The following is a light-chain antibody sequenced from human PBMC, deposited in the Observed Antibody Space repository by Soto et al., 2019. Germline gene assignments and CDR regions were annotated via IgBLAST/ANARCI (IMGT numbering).Light chain of an antibody. CDR2: KVS. V-gene: IGKV2-30*02. J-gene: IGKJ5*01. CDR3: MQGTHWPIT. Sequence: VVVTQSPLALPVTLGQAASISCRSSQSLVHNDGNTYLSWFLQRPGQSPRRLIYKVSNRESGVPDRFSGSGSGTDFALKISRVEAEDVGVYYCMQGTHWPITFGQGTRLEIK. CDR1: QSLVHNDGNTY.